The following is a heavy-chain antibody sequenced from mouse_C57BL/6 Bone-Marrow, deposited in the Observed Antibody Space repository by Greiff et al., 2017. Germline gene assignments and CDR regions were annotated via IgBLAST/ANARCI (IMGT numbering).Heavy chain of an antibody. CDR2: IDPENGDT. J-gene: IGHJ3*01. Sequence: VQLQQSGAELVRPGASVKLSCTASGFNIKDDYMHWVKQRPEQGLEWIGWIDPENGDTEYASKFQGKATITADTSSNTAYLPLSSLTSEDTAVYYCTSDGNFSLFAYWGQGTLVTVSA. V-gene: IGHV14-4*01. D-gene: IGHD2-1*01. CDR1: GFNIKDDY. CDR3: TSDGNFSLFAY.